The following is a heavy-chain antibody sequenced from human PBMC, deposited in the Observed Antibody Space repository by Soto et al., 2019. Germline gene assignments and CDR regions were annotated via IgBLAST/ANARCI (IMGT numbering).Heavy chain of an antibody. V-gene: IGHV1-8*01. CDR3: ERDRAAAGSNWFDP. CDR1: GYTFTSYD. Sequence: QVQLVQSGAEVKKPGASVKVSCKASGYTFTSYDINWVRQATGQGLEWMGWMNPNSGNTGYAQKFQGRVTMTRNTSISTAYMELSSLRSEDTAVYYCERDRAAAGSNWFDPWGQGTLVTVSS. J-gene: IGHJ5*02. D-gene: IGHD6-13*01. CDR2: MNPNSGNT.